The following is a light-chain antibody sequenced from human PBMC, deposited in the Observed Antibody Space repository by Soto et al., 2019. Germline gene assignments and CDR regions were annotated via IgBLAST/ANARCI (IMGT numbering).Light chain of an antibody. CDR2: GAS. CDR1: QSVSSN. J-gene: IGKJ3*01. CDR3: YQYNNWAPFT. Sequence: EIVMTQSPATLSVSPGERATLSCRASQSVSSNLAWYQQKPGQDPRLLIYGASTRATGIPARFSGSGSGTEFTLTISSLQSEDFAVYYCYQYNNWAPFTFGPGTKVDIK. V-gene: IGKV3-15*01.